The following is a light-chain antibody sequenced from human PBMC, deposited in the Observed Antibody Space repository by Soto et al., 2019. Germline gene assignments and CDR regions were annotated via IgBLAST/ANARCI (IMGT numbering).Light chain of an antibody. CDR3: SAWDDSLNGRV. CDR1: SSNIGSNT. V-gene: IGLV1-44*01. CDR2: TND. J-gene: IGLJ2*01. Sequence: QSVLTQPPSASGTPGQRVTISCSGSSSNIGSNTVKWYQQLPGTAPKLLIYTNDQRPSGVPDLFSGPKSGTSASLAISGLKSDDRAEYHCSAWDDSLNGRVFGGGTKLTVL.